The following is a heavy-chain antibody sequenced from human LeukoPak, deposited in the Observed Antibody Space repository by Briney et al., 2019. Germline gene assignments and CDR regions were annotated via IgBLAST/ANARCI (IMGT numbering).Heavy chain of an antibody. J-gene: IGHJ4*02. CDR3: AKSEPPLTRIAAAALYYFDY. CDR1: GFTFSSYG. Sequence: PGGSLRLSCAASGFTFSSYGMHWVRQAPGKGLEWVAVISYDGSNKYYADSVKGRFTISRDNSKNTLYLQMNSLRAEDTAVYYCAKSEPPLTRIAAAALYYFDYWGQGTLVTVSS. CDR2: ISYDGSNK. V-gene: IGHV3-30*18. D-gene: IGHD6-13*01.